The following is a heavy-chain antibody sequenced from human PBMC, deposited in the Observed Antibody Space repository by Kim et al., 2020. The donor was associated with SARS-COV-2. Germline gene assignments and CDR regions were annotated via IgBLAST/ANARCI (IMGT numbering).Heavy chain of an antibody. CDR2: ISAYNGNT. CDR3: ARDRGWYNWNVAFYYYYYYMDV. Sequence: ASVKVSCKASGYTFTSYGISWVRQAPGQGLEWMGWISAYNGNTNYAQKLQGRVTMTTDTSTSTAYMELRSLRSDDTAVYYCARDRGWYNWNVAFYYYYYYMDVWGKGTTVTVSS. V-gene: IGHV1-18*01. J-gene: IGHJ6*03. D-gene: IGHD1-1*01. CDR1: GYTFTSYG.